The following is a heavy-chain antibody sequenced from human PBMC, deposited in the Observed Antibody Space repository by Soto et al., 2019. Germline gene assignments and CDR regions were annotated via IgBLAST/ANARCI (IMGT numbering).Heavy chain of an antibody. CDR2: INAGNGNT. CDR1: GYTITSYA. V-gene: IGHV1-3*01. Sequence: GASVKVSCKASGYTITSYAMHWVRQAPGQRLEWMGWINAGNGNTKYSQKFQGRVTITRDTSASTAYMELSSLRSEDTAVYYCAREWLEKWFGGNWFDPWGQGTLVTVSS. D-gene: IGHD3-10*01. J-gene: IGHJ5*02. CDR3: AREWLEKWFGGNWFDP.